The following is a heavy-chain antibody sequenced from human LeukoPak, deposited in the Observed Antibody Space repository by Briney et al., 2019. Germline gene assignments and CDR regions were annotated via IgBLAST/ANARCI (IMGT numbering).Heavy chain of an antibody. CDR3: ARSSGTEYFQH. CDR2: INPNSGDT. D-gene: IGHD3-10*01. Sequence: ASVKVSCKASGYTFTGYYMHWVRQAPGQGLEWMGWINPNSGDTNYAQKFQGRVTMTRHTSITTAYMELSSLRSEDTAVYYCARSSGTEYFQHWGQGTLVTVSS. V-gene: IGHV1-2*02. CDR1: GYTFTGYY. J-gene: IGHJ1*01.